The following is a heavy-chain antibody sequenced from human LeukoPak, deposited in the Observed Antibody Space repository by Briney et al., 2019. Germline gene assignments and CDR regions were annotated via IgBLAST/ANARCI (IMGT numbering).Heavy chain of an antibody. J-gene: IGHJ3*02. CDR3: ANDLRSSSGDAFDI. CDR1: GFTFDDYA. CDR2: ISCSGGSI. D-gene: IGHD6-13*01. V-gene: IGHV3-9*03. Sequence: GGSLRLSCAASGFTFDDYAMHWVRQAPGKGLEWVSGISCSGGSIDYADSVKGRFTISRDNAKNSLYLQMNSVRAEDMALYYCANDLRSSSGDAFDIWGQGTMVTVSS.